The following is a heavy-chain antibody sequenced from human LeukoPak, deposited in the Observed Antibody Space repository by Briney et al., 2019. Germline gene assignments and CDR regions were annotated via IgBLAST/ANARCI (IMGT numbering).Heavy chain of an antibody. J-gene: IGHJ3*02. D-gene: IGHD5-18*01. CDR3: ARVRYSYGYAFDI. Sequence: GGSLRLSCAASGFTFGNYYMSWIRQAPGKGLEWVSYISGGGSPIYYADSVRGRFTISRDNANNSLYLQMNSLRAEDTAVYYCARVRYSYGYAFDIWGQGTMVTVSS. CDR1: GFTFGNYY. V-gene: IGHV3-11*04. CDR2: ISGGGSPI.